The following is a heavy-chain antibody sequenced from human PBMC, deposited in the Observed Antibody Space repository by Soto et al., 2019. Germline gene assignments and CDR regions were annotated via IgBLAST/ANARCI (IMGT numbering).Heavy chain of an antibody. J-gene: IGHJ6*02. CDR1: GGSISSTNW. V-gene: IGHV4-4*02. CDR3: ARHNGPLYVGYYYDMDV. D-gene: IGHD3-16*01. CDR2: IYHTGNT. Sequence: SETLSLTCYVSGGSISSTNWWTWVRQPPGKGLEWIGEIYHTGNTNYNPSVRSRVTISVDKSNNEFSLNLREVTAADTAVYYCARHNGPLYVGYYYDMDVWGQGTTVTVSS.